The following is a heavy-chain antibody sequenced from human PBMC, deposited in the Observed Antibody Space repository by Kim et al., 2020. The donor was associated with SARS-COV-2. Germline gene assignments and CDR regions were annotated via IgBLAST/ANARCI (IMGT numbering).Heavy chain of an antibody. Sequence: GESLKISCKGSGYSFTSYWISWVRQMPGKGLEWMGRIDPSDSYTNYSPSFQGHVTISADKSISTAYLQWSSLKASDTAMYYCASVRPNWGLSGLYYYYYGMDVWGQGTTVTVSS. V-gene: IGHV5-10-1*01. J-gene: IGHJ6*02. CDR1: GYSFTSYW. CDR3: ASVRPNWGLSGLYYYYYGMDV. CDR2: IDPSDSYT. D-gene: IGHD7-27*01.